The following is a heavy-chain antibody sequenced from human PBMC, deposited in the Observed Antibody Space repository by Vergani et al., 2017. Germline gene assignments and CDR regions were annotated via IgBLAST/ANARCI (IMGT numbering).Heavy chain of an antibody. D-gene: IGHD3-22*01. CDR3: ARTYYYDSSGSNDAFDI. CDR2: IHPADSDT. CDR1: GYSFTNYW. V-gene: IGHV5-51*01. J-gene: IGHJ3*02. Sequence: EVQLVQSGAEVKKPGESLKISCQISGYSFTNYWIGWVRQMPGKGLEWMGIIHPADSDTRYSPSFQGQVTISADKSISTAYLQWSSLKASDTAMYYCARTYYYDSSGSNDAFDIWGQGTMVTVSS.